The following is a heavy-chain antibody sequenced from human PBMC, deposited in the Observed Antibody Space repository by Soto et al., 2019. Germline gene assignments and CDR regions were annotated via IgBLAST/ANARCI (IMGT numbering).Heavy chain of an antibody. V-gene: IGHV4-59*01. CDR1: GGSISSYY. D-gene: IGHD3-10*01. CDR3: ARGPGGGSGSYYNGLGAFDI. J-gene: IGHJ3*02. Sequence: PSETLSLTCTVSGGSISSYYWSWIRQPPGKGLEWIGYIYYSGSTNYNPSLKSRVTISVDTSKNQFSLKLSSVTAADTAVYYCARGPGGGSGSYYNGLGAFDIWGQGTMVTVSS. CDR2: IYYSGST.